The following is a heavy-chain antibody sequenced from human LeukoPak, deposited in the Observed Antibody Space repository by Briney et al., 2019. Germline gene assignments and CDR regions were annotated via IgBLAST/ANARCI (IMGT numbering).Heavy chain of an antibody. CDR1: NFMFSNYD. CDR3: AKDRGGNFDSNPRRFYYYMDV. V-gene: IGHV3-30*02. D-gene: IGHD3-9*01. CDR2: IRYDGSYK. J-gene: IGHJ6*03. Sequence: GGSLRLSCAASNFMFSNYDMNWARQAPGKGLEWVAFIRYDGSYKNSAESVQGRFTISRDNSRNTLYLQMSRLRAEDTAVYYCAKDRGGNFDSNPRRFYYYMDVWGKGTTVTVSS.